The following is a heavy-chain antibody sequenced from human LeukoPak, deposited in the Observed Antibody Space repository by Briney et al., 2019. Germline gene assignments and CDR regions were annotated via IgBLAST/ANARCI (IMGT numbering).Heavy chain of an antibody. Sequence: PGGSLRLSCAASGFTFSSYAMHWVRQAPGKGLEWVAVISYDGSNKYYADSVKGRFTISRDNSKNTLYLQMNSLRAEDTAVYYCARDRSRPLKEQRRTYYYYGMDVWGQGTTVTVSS. J-gene: IGHJ6*02. D-gene: IGHD6-25*01. CDR1: GFTFSSYA. CDR2: ISYDGSNK. V-gene: IGHV3-30-3*01. CDR3: ARDRSRPLKEQRRTYYYYGMDV.